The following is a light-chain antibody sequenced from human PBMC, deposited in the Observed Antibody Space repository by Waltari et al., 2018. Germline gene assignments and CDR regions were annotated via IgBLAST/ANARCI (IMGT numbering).Light chain of an antibody. CDR1: QTVRTTY. CDR3: QQYDISPLT. Sequence: EIVLTQSPGTLSLSPGERATLSCRASQTVRTTYLAWYQQKPGQAPTLLIYGASSRATGIPDEFSGSETGTDFSLTNSSLEPEDFAVYDWQQYDISPLTFGGGTKVEIK. V-gene: IGKV3-20*01. J-gene: IGKJ4*01. CDR2: GAS.